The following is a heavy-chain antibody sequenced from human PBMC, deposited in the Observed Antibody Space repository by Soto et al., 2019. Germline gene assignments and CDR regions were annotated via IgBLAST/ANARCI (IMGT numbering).Heavy chain of an antibody. Sequence: SETLSLTCTVSGGSISSYYWSWIRQPPGKGLEWIGYIYYSGSTNYNPSLKSRVTISVDTSKNQFSLKLSSVTAADTAVYYCARGSTVEGVPYWGQGTLVTVSS. D-gene: IGHD3-10*01. V-gene: IGHV4-59*01. CDR1: GGSISSYY. CDR3: ARGSTVEGVPY. J-gene: IGHJ4*02. CDR2: IYYSGST.